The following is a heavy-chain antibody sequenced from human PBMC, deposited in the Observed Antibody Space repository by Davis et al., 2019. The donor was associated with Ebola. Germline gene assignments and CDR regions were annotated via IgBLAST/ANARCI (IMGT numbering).Heavy chain of an antibody. Sequence: PGGSLRLSCAASGFIVSDKYMSWVRQAPGKGLEWVSVIYRDGRTYYADSVKGRFTISRDNSKNTLYLQMNSLRAEDTAVYYCMKPYRYYDSSGAFDNWGQGTLVTVSS. D-gene: IGHD3-22*01. CDR2: IYRDGRT. V-gene: IGHV3-53*05. CDR3: MKPYRYYDSSGAFDN. J-gene: IGHJ4*02. CDR1: GFIVSDKY.